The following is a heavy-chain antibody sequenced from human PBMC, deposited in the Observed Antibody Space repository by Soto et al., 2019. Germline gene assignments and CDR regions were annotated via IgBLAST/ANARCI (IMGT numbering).Heavy chain of an antibody. V-gene: IGHV3-7*01. CDR3: ARHVNTLLGPQALGI. CDR2: IKQDGNEK. CDR1: GFTFSAYW. D-gene: IGHD1-26*01. J-gene: IGHJ3*02. Sequence: GSLRVSCAVSGFTFSAYWMSWVRQAPGKGLEWVANIKQDGNEKYYVDSVKGRFTISRDNAKNSLYLQMNSLRAEDTAVYYCARHVNTLLGPQALGIWGQGTMVTVSS.